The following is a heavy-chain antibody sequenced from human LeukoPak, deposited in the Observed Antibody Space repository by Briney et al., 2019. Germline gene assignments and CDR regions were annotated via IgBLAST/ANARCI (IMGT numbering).Heavy chain of an antibody. Sequence: GASVKVSCKASGYTFTSYDINWVRQATGQGLEWMGWMNPNSGNTGYAQKFQGRVIMTRNTSISTAYMELSSLRSEDTAVYYCARAPFDIVVVPAATENYYYYYGMDVWGQGTTVTVSS. CDR1: GYTFTSYD. CDR3: ARAPFDIVVVPAATENYYYYYGMDV. J-gene: IGHJ6*02. V-gene: IGHV1-8*01. D-gene: IGHD2-2*01. CDR2: MNPNSGNT.